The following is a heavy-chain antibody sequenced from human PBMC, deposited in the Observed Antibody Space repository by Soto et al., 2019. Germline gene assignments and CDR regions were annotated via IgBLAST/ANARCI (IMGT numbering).Heavy chain of an antibody. J-gene: IGHJ5*02. Sequence: GASVKVSCKASGYTFTGYYIRWVRQAPGLGLEWMGWINPNSGVTNYAQNFQGRVTMTRDASISTAYMELNRLRSDDTAVYYCARILVPSTIGWFDPWGQGTLVTVSS. D-gene: IGHD2-2*02. V-gene: IGHV1-2*02. CDR2: INPNSGVT. CDR3: ARILVPSTIGWFDP. CDR1: GYTFTGYY.